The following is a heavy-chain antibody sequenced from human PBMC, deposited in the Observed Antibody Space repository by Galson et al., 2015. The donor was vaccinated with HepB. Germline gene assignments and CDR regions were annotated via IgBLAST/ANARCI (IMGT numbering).Heavy chain of an antibody. CDR1: GGTFNNYA. CDR3: AKDQDSRGLGCCFEQ. D-gene: IGHD3-22*01. V-gene: IGHV1-69*04. Sequence: SVKVSCKASGGTFNNYAINWVRQAPGQGPEWMGKIIPMLGSPIYAQKFHGRVTITADKSTSIVYMELSRLRSGDTAMYYCAKDQDSRGLGCCFEQWGQGTLVTVSS. J-gene: IGHJ4*02. CDR2: IIPMLGSP.